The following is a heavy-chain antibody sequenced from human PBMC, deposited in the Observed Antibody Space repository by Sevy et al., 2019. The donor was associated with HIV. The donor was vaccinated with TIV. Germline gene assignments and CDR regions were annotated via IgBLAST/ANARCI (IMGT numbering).Heavy chain of an antibody. V-gene: IGHV1-3*01. Sequence: ASVKVSCKASGYTFTSYAMHWVRQAPGQRLEWMGWINAGNGNTKYSQKFQGRVTITRDTSASTAYMELISLRSEDTAVYYCARGLATYYYDSSGSSGGFPFDYWGQGTLVTVSS. J-gene: IGHJ4*02. D-gene: IGHD3-22*01. CDR3: ARGLATYYYDSSGSSGGFPFDY. CDR2: INAGNGNT. CDR1: GYTFTSYA.